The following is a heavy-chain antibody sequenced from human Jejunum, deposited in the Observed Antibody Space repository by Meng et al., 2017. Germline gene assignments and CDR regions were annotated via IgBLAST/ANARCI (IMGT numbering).Heavy chain of an antibody. CDR3: VSERGGGSFDY. CDR2: ISAYNGNT. CDR1: GYTFTTYG. Sequence: QAQVVQSRAEVKEPGASVKVSCKASGYTFTTYGLSWVRQAPGQGLEWMGWISAYNGNTKYAQKVQGRVTMTRDTSTTTAYMELRNLRSDDTAVYYCVSERGGGSFDYWGQGTLVTVSS. D-gene: IGHD3-10*01. V-gene: IGHV1-18*01. J-gene: IGHJ4*02.